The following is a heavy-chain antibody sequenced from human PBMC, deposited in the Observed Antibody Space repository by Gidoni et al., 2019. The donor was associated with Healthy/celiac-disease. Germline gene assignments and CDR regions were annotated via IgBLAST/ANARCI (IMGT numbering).Heavy chain of an antibody. J-gene: IGHJ5*02. Sequence: EVQLLESGGGLVQPGGSLRLSCAASVTFSSYAMSWVRQAPGKGLEWVSAISGSGGSTYYADSVKGRFTISRDNSKNTLYLQMNSLRAEDTAVYYCAKVPKGYCSGGSCYFNWFDPWGQGTLVTVSS. CDR2: ISGSGGST. V-gene: IGHV3-23*01. CDR1: VTFSSYA. D-gene: IGHD2-15*01. CDR3: AKVPKGYCSGGSCYFNWFDP.